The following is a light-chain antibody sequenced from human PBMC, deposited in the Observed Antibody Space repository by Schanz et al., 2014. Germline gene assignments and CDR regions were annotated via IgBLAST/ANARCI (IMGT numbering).Light chain of an antibody. J-gene: IGLJ3*02. Sequence: QSVLTQPPSVSGAPGQRVTISCTGSSSNIGAGYDVHWYQQLPGTAPKLLIYSNSNRPSGVPDRFSGSKSGTSASLAITGLQAKDEADYYCSSYTRSSTQVFGGGTKLTVL. CDR3: SSYTRSSTQV. V-gene: IGLV1-40*01. CDR2: SNS. CDR1: SSNIGAGYD.